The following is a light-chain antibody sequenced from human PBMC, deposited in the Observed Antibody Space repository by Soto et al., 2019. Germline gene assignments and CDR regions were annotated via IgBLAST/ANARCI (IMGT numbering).Light chain of an antibody. CDR3: QQLFDSPIT. CDR2: AAS. V-gene: IGKV1-9*01. CDR1: QVISTS. J-gene: IGKJ5*01. Sequence: DIQITQSPSSLSPSIGESVTITCRASQVISTSLAWYQVKPGKAPKLLIYAASTLEGGVPSRFSATVSGTEFSLTITSLQPEDFATYYCQQLFDSPITFGQGTRLEIK.